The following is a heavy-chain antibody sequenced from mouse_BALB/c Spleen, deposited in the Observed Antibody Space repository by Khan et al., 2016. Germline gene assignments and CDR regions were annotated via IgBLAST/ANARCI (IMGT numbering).Heavy chain of an antibody. CDR3: ARDRYGISRSVDY. Sequence: QVQLKESGPGLVAPSQTLSITCTVSGFSLTSYGVHWVRQPPGKGLEWLGVIWSGGSTNYTSAPLSRLSISKDNYKSQVFLKLNSLQTVDTALYYCARDRYGISRSVDYWGQGTTLTVSS. CDR2: IWSGGST. V-gene: IGHV2-9*02. CDR1: GFSLTSYG. J-gene: IGHJ2*01. D-gene: IGHD1-1*01.